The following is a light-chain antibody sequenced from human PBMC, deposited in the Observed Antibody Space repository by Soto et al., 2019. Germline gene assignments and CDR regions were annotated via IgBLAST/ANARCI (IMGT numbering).Light chain of an antibody. J-gene: IGLJ2*01. CDR3: CSHAGSRTYVV. CDR1: SSDIGSYNL. CDR2: EVS. V-gene: IGLV2-23*02. Sequence: QSVLTQAASVSGSPGQSITISCTGTSSDIGSYNLVSWYQQHPGKAPKLMISEVSKRPSGVSNRFSGSKSGNTASLTISGLQAEDEADYYCCSHAGSRTYVVFGGGTKLTVL.